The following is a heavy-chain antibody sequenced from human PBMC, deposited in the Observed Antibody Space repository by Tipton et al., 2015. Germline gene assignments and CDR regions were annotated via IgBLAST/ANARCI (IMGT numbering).Heavy chain of an antibody. CDR1: GYSISSGYH. Sequence: TLSLTCAVSGYSISSGYHWGWIRQPPGKGLEWIASIYHSGRTHYNPSLKSRVTISVDTSKNQFSLKLNSVTAADTAVYYCARGLLLWFGMTDYWGQGTLVTVSS. CDR2: IYHSGRT. V-gene: IGHV4-38-2*01. D-gene: IGHD3-10*01. J-gene: IGHJ4*02. CDR3: ARGLLLWFGMTDY.